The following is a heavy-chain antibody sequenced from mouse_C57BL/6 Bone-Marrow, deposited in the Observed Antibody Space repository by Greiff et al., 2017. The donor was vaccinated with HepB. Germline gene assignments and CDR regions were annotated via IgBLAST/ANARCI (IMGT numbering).Heavy chain of an antibody. CDR2: ISYSGST. Sequence: EVKLVESGPGLAKPSQSLSLTCSVTGYSITSDYWNWIRKFPGHKLEYMGYISYSGSTYYNPSLKSRISITKDTSKIQYYLQLNSVTTEDKATYYCASDNDLAYWGQGTLVTVSA. J-gene: IGHJ3*01. D-gene: IGHD2-4*01. V-gene: IGHV3-8*01. CDR1: GYSITSDY. CDR3: ASDNDLAY.